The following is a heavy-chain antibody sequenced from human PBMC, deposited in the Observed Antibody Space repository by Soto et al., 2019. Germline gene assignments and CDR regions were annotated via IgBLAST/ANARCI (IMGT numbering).Heavy chain of an antibody. CDR2: IYTSGST. V-gene: IGHV4-4*07. J-gene: IGHJ6*02. Sequence: SETLSLTCTVSGGSISSYYCSWIRQPAGKGLEWIGRIYTSGSTNYNPSLKSRVTMSVDTSKNQFSLKLSSVTAADTAVYYCAREWELPGNGMDVWGQGTTVTAP. D-gene: IGHD1-26*01. CDR3: AREWELPGNGMDV. CDR1: GGSISSYY.